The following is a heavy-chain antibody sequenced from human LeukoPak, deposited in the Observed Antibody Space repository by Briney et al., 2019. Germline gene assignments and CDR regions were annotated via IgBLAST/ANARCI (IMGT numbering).Heavy chain of an antibody. CDR3: ATGNYRDY. J-gene: IGHJ4*02. V-gene: IGHV3-74*01. CDR2: INTDASII. Sequence: GGSLRLSCAASGFTFSSYWMHWVRQAPEKGLVWVSRINTDASIINYADSVKGRFTISRDSAKNTLYLQMSSLRAEDTAVYYCATGNYRDYWGQGTLVTVSS. CDR1: GFTFSSYW. D-gene: IGHD1-7*01.